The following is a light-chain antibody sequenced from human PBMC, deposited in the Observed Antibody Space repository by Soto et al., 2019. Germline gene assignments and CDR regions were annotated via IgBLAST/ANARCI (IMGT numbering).Light chain of an antibody. CDR3: QQYSSSPWT. J-gene: IGKJ1*01. CDR2: GTS. V-gene: IGKV3-15*01. CDR1: QNISRS. Sequence: EIVMTQSPVTLSVSPGERATLSCRASQNISRSLAWYQQKPGQGPSLLIYGTSTRAGGVPARFSGSGSGTDFTLTISRLEPEDFAVYYCQQYSSSPWTFGQGTKVDIK.